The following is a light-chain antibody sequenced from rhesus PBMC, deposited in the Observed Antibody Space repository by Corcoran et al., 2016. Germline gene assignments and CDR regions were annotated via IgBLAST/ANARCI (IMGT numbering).Light chain of an antibody. Sequence: DIQMTQSPSSLSASVGDTVTITCRASQGISNYLAWYQQKLGKAPKLLIFKASTLQSGVQSRFSGSGSGTEFTLTISSLQPEDFATYYCQQHDSAPRTFGQGTKVEIK. CDR1: QGISNY. CDR3: QQHDSAPRT. J-gene: IGKJ1*01. CDR2: KAS. V-gene: IGKV1-25*01.